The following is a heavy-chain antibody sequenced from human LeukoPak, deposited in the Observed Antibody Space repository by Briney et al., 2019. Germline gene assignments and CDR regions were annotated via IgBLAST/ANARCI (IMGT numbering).Heavy chain of an antibody. J-gene: IGHJ4*02. V-gene: IGHV1-46*01. Sequence: ASVKVSCEASGYSFTSHYMHWVRQAPGQGLEWMGIINPSGGSTSYAQKFQGRVTMTRDTSTSTVYMELSSLRSEDTAVYYCARDSPGDPPDYWGQGTLVTVSS. CDR2: INPSGGST. CDR3: ARDSPGDPPDY. CDR1: GYSFTSHY. D-gene: IGHD7-27*01.